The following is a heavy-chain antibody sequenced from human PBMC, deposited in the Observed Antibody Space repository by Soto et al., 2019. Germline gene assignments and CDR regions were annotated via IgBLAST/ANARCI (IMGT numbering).Heavy chain of an antibody. J-gene: IGHJ5*02. CDR3: ARGGGKTNWNYDWFDP. CDR1: GGTFSSYA. D-gene: IGHD1-7*01. CDR2: IIPIFGTA. Sequence: QVQLVQSGAEVKKPGSSVKVSCKASGGTFSSYAISWVRQAPGQGLEWMGGIIPIFGTANYAQKFQGRVTITADESTSTAYMELRSLRSEDTAVYYCARGGGKTNWNYDWFDPWGQGTLVTVSS. V-gene: IGHV1-69*12.